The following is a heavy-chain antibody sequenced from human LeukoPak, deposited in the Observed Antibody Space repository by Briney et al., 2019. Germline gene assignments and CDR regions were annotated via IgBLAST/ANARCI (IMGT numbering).Heavy chain of an antibody. V-gene: IGHV3-64*01. J-gene: IGHJ4*02. CDR1: GFTFSSYA. Sequence: GGSLRLSCAASGFTFSSYAMHWVRQAPGKGLEYVSAISSNGGSTYYANSVKGRFTISRDNSKNTLYLQMGSLRAEDMAVYYCARQRGYSYGYPINALDYWGQGTLVTVSS. CDR3: ARQRGYSYGYPINALDY. CDR2: ISSNGGST. D-gene: IGHD5-18*01.